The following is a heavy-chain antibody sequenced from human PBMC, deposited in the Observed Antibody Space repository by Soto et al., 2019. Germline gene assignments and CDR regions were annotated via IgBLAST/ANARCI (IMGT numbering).Heavy chain of an antibody. CDR2: ISGSGGGT. Sequence: EVQLLESGGGLVQPGGSLRLSCAASGFTFSSYAMSWVRQAPGKGLEWVARISGSGGGTYYADYVKGRFTISRDNSKNTLYLPMNSLSAEDTAVYYCAKHAAAAAPDYWGQGTLVTVSS. D-gene: IGHD6-13*01. CDR1: GFTFSSYA. V-gene: IGHV3-23*01. J-gene: IGHJ4*02. CDR3: AKHAAAAAPDY.